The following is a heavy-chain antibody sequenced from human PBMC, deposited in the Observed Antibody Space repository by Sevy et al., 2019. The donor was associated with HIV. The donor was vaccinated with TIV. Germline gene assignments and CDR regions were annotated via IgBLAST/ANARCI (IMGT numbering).Heavy chain of an antibody. CDR2: ISYSSSST. CDR3: VREYSSSNGRAFDM. D-gene: IGHD6-6*01. V-gene: IGHV3-48*02. Sequence: GGSLRLSCAASGFTFDSYKMNWVRQAPGKGLEWVSYISYSSSSTHYADAVKGRFTISRDNAKNSLSLQMNSLRDEDTAIYYWVREYSSSNGRAFDMWGQGTMVTVSS. CDR1: GFTFDSYK. J-gene: IGHJ3*02.